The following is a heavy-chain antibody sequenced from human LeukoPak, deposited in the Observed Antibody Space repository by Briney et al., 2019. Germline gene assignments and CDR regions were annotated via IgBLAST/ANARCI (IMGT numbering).Heavy chain of an antibody. CDR1: GGTFSSYA. CDR3: ARGVVRGVITPNYYMDV. D-gene: IGHD3-10*01. V-gene: IGHV1-69*05. Sequence: ASVTDSCKASGGTFSSYAISWVRQAAGRGVEWMGGIISIFGTANFAQEFQDRVTITTDESTSTAYMELSSLRSEDTAVYYCARGVVRGVITPNYYMDVWGKGTTVTVSS. CDR2: IISIFGTA. J-gene: IGHJ6*03.